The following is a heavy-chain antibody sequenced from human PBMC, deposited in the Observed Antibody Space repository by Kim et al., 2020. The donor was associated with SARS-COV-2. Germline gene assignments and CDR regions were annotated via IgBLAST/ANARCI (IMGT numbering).Heavy chain of an antibody. Sequence: GGYLRLSCAASGFTFSSYSMNWVRQAPGKGLEWVSYISSSSSTIYYADSVKGRFTISRDNAKNSLYLQMNSLRAEDTAVYYCARAYYDFWSGYYTGWFDPWGQGTLVTVSS. J-gene: IGHJ5*02. V-gene: IGHV3-48*04. D-gene: IGHD3-3*01. CDR3: ARAYYDFWSGYYTGWFDP. CDR1: GFTFSSYS. CDR2: ISSSSSTI.